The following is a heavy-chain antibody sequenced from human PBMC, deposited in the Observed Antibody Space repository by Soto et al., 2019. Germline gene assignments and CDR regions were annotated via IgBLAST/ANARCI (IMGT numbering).Heavy chain of an antibody. D-gene: IGHD1-1*01. CDR3: ARWPQPEPRFDY. CDR2: IYYSGST. Sequence: QVQLQESGPGLVKPSQTLSLTCTVSGGSISSGGYYWSWIRQHPGKGLEWIGYIYYSGSTYYNPSLKSRVXXXVXXSKNQFSLKLSSVTAADTAVYYCARWPQPEPRFDYWGQGTLVTVSS. J-gene: IGHJ4*02. V-gene: IGHV4-31*03. CDR1: GGSISSGGYY.